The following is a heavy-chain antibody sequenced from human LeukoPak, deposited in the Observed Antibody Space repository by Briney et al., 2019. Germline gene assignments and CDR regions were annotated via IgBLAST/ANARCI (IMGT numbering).Heavy chain of an antibody. CDR2: IIPIFGTA. J-gene: IGHJ4*02. V-gene: IGHV1-69*13. CDR1: GGTFSSYA. D-gene: IGHD3-16*02. CDR3: ARTSRLGELSSFDY. Sequence: RGASVKVSCKASGGTFSSYAISWVRQAPGQGLEWMGGIIPIFGTANYAQKFQGRVTTTADESTSTAYMELSSLRSEDTAVYYCARTSRLGELSSFDYWGQGTLVTVSS.